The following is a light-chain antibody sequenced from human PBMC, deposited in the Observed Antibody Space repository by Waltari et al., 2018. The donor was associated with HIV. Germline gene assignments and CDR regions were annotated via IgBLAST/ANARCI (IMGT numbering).Light chain of an antibody. CDR2: LNSDGRH. V-gene: IGLV4-69*01. J-gene: IGLJ2*01. CDR3: QTWGTGIQV. CDR1: SGHINYV. Sequence: QVVLTQPPSASASLGASVKLTCTLSSGHINYVLAWHQQQPKKGPRFLMKLNSDGRHSRGDGIPDRFSGSSSGAERYLTISSLQSEDEGDYFCQTWGTGIQVFGGGTRLTVL.